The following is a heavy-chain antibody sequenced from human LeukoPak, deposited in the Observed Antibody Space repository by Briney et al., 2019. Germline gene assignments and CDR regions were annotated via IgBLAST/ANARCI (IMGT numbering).Heavy chain of an antibody. Sequence: GGSLRLSCAASGFTFGSYAMSWVRQAPGKGLEWVSGTSGRGGSTYYADSVKGRFTISRDNSKNTLYLQMNSLRAEDTAVYYCARGLNWNDAFSAFDIWGQGTMVTVSS. D-gene: IGHD1-1*01. J-gene: IGHJ3*02. CDR2: TSGRGGST. CDR3: ARGLNWNDAFSAFDI. CDR1: GFTFGSYA. V-gene: IGHV3-23*01.